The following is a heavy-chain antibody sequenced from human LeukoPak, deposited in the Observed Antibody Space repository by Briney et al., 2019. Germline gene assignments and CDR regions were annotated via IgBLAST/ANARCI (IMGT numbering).Heavy chain of an antibody. Sequence: GESLKISCKPSGYYFSSYWFGWARKLHAKGLELVGISYAGDSDTRYSPSFKGQVTISADKSISTAYLQWSSLKASDTAMYYCERRVATSAPPYYTYGMDVWGQGTTVTVSS. V-gene: IGHV5-51*01. CDR3: ERRVATSAPPYYTYGMDV. J-gene: IGHJ6*02. CDR1: GYYFSSYW. D-gene: IGHD1-26*01. CDR2: SYAGDSDT.